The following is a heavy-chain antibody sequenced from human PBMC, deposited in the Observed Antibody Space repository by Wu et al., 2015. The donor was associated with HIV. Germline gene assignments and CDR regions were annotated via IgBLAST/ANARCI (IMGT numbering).Heavy chain of an antibody. CDR2: LNPKSGSA. CDR3: ARVGVLLTSAELLEYFQH. J-gene: IGHJ1*01. Sequence: QVQLVQSGAEVRKPGTSVRVSCRISGYTFTSFNINWLRHAPGRGLEWVGWLNPKSGSAGFGRDFQGRVSMTKNNSISTAYMELCGLTSDDTAIYYCARVGVLLTSAELLEYFQHWGQGTRVVVSS. CDR1: GYTFTSFN. D-gene: IGHD1-26*01. V-gene: IGHV1-8*02.